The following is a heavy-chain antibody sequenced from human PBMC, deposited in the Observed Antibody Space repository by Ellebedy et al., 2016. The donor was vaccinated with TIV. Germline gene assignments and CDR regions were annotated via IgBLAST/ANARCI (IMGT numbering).Heavy chain of an antibody. CDR1: GYSISSGYY. CDR3: ARGSRLTGTRCSDY. Sequence: SETLSLXXSVSGYSISSGYYWGWIRQPPGKGLEWLGNVYHSGRTYSNPSLKSRVTISADTSKNQFSLRLSSVTAADTAVYYCARGSRLTGTRCSDYWGQGTLVTVSS. D-gene: IGHD1-7*01. J-gene: IGHJ4*02. CDR2: VYHSGRT. V-gene: IGHV4-38-2*02.